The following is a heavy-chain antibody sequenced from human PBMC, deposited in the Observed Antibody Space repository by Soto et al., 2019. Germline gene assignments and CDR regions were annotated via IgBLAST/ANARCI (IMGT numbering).Heavy chain of an antibody. Sequence: PGGSLKISCKGSGYSFPSYWISWVRQMPGKGLEWMGRIDPSDSYTNYSPSFQGHVTISADKSISTAYLQWSSLKASDTAMYYCARHGSSSSGHFSYGMDVWGQGTTVTVSS. V-gene: IGHV5-10-1*01. CDR2: IDPSDSYT. D-gene: IGHD6-6*01. CDR1: GYSFPSYW. CDR3: ARHGSSSSGHFSYGMDV. J-gene: IGHJ6*02.